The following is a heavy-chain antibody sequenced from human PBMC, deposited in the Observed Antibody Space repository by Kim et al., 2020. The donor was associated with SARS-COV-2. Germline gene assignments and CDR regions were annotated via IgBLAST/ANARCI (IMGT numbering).Heavy chain of an antibody. J-gene: IGHJ6*02. D-gene: IGHD6-6*01. CDR3: ARMYSSSSNYYYYGMDV. V-gene: IGHV4-59*13. Sequence: SETLSLTCTVSGGSISSYYWSWIRQPPGKGLEWIGYIYYSGSTNYNPSLKSRVTISVDTSKNQFSLKLSSVTAADTAVYYCARMYSSSSNYYYYGMDVWGQGTTVTVSS. CDR2: IYYSGST. CDR1: GGSISSYY.